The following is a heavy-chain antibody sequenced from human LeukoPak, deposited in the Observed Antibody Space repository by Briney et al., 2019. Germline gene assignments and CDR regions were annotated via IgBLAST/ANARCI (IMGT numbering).Heavy chain of an antibody. V-gene: IGHV4-59*12. CDR3: ASRVDSSGWFPFDY. J-gene: IGHJ4*02. CDR2: IYYSGST. Sequence: SETLSLTCTVSGGSISSYYWSWIRQPPGKGLEWIGYIYYSGSTNYNPSLKSRVTISVDKSKNQFSLKLSSVTAADTAVYYCASRVDSSGWFPFDYWGQGTLVTVSS. CDR1: GGSISSYY. D-gene: IGHD6-19*01.